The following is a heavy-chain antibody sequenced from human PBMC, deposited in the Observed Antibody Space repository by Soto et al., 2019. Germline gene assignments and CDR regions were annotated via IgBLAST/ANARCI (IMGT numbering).Heavy chain of an antibody. V-gene: IGHV3-23*01. D-gene: IGHD5-18*01. Sequence: GGSLRLSCAASGFTFSSYAMIWVRQAPGKGLEWVSAISGSGGSTYYADSVKGRFTIPRDNSKNTLYLQMNSLRAEDTAVYYCAKRPLRGYSYGLYGMDVWGQGTTVTVSS. CDR2: ISGSGGST. CDR3: AKRPLRGYSYGLYGMDV. J-gene: IGHJ6*02. CDR1: GFTFSSYA.